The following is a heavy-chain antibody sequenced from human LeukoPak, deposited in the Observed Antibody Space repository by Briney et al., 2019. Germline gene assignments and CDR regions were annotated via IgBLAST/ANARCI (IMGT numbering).Heavy chain of an antibody. V-gene: IGHV4-34*01. CDR3: ARVVNDSSGSRLDY. Sequence: KSSETLSLTCAVYGGSFSGYYWSWIRQPPGKGLEWIGEINHSGSTNYNPSLKSRVTISVDTSKNQFSLKLSSVTAADTAVYYCARVVNDSSGSRLDYWGQGTLVTVSS. CDR1: GGSFSGYY. D-gene: IGHD3-22*01. J-gene: IGHJ4*02. CDR2: INHSGST.